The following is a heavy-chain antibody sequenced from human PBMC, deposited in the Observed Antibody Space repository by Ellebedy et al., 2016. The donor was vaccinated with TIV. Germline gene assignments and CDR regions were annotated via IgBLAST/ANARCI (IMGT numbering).Heavy chain of an antibody. V-gene: IGHV3-53*01. CDR3: SRGHYSGRAQ. CDR1: GLSVGSSF. CDR2: IYDDGTT. D-gene: IGHD5-12*01. Sequence: GGSLRLXCAVSGLSVGSSFMNWVRQAPGMELEWVSNIYDDGTTYYADSVKGRFTISRDSFRNTLYLQMNNLRAEDTALYYCSRGHYSGRAQWGQGTLVTVSS. J-gene: IGHJ4*02.